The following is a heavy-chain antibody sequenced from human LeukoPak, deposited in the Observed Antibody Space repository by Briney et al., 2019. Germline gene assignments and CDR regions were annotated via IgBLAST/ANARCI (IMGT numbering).Heavy chain of an antibody. V-gene: IGHV3-53*05. D-gene: IGHD2-2*01. CDR3: AKDICSSTSCYGGGYFDY. Sequence: GGSLRLSCAASGFTVSSNYMSWVRQAPGKGLEWVSVIYSGGSTYYADSVKGRFTISRDNSKNSLYLQMNSLRTEDTALYYCAKDICSSTSCYGGGYFDYWGQGTLVTVSS. CDR1: GFTVSSNY. J-gene: IGHJ4*02. CDR2: IYSGGST.